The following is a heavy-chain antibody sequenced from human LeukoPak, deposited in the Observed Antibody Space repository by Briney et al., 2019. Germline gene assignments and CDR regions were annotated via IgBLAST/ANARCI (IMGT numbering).Heavy chain of an antibody. V-gene: IGHV3-23*01. CDR1: GFTFSSYA. J-gene: IGHJ4*02. D-gene: IGHD1-26*01. CDR3: AKDPISGSYPFDY. CDR2: ISGSGGST. Sequence: GGSLRLSCAASGFTFSSYAMSWVRQAPGKGLEWVSAISGSGGSTYYADSVKGRFTISRDNSKNTLYLQMNSLRAEDTAVCYCAKDPISGSYPFDYWGQGTLVTVSS.